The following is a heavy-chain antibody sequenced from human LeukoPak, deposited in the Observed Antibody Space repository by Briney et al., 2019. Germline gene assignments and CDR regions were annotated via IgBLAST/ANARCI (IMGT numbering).Heavy chain of an antibody. D-gene: IGHD3-10*01. Sequence: GGSLRLPCAASGFTFSSYGMHWVRQAPGKGLEWVAFIRYDGSNKYYADSVKGRFTISRDNSKNTLYLQMNSLRAEDTAVYYCAKVRYYGSGSYYFDYWGQGTLVTVSS. CDR3: AKVRYYGSGSYYFDY. CDR1: GFTFSSYG. J-gene: IGHJ4*02. CDR2: IRYDGSNK. V-gene: IGHV3-30*02.